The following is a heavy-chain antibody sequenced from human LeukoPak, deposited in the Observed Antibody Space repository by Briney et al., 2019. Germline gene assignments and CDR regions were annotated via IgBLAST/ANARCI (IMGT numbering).Heavy chain of an antibody. CDR3: ATGGSGHMPNDKPRY. CDR2: ISGGGYCT. V-gene: IGHV3-23*01. CDR1: GFTFSSYA. D-gene: IGHD5-18*01. J-gene: IGHJ4*02. Sequence: GGSLRLSCAASGFTFSSYAMSSVRQAPGRGLEWVSVISGGGYCTYYADSVKGRFTISRDNSKNTLHLQMNSLRAEDTAVYYCATGGSGHMPNDKPRYCGQGTLVTVSS.